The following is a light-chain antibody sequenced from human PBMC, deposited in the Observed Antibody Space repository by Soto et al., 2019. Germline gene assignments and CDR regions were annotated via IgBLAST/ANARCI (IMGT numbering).Light chain of an antibody. J-gene: IGKJ2*01. CDR1: QSVSSTY. V-gene: IGKV3-20*01. Sequence: EIVLTQSPGTLSLSPGERATLPCRASQSVSSTYLAWYQQKPGQAPRLLIFGASSRATGIPDRFSGGGSGTDFTLTISSLEPEDFAVYYCQQYGSSPYTFGQGTKLEIK. CDR3: QQYGSSPYT. CDR2: GAS.